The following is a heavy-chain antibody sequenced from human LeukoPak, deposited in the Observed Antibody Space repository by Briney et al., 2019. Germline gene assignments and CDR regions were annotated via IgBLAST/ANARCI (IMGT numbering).Heavy chain of an antibody. D-gene: IGHD3-10*01. CDR1: GGSFSGYY. CDR2: INHSGST. Sequence: PSETLSLTCAVYGGSFSGYYWSWIRQPPGKGLEWIGEINHSGSTNYNPSLKSRVTISVDTSKNQFSLKLSSVPAADTAVYYCASSGSYLGGFDYWGQGTLVTVSS. V-gene: IGHV4-34*01. J-gene: IGHJ4*02. CDR3: ASSGSYLGGFDY.